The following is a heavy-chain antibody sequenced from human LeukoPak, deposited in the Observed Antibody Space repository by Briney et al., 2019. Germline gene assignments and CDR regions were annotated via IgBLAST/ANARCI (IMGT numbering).Heavy chain of an antibody. CDR2: IYHSGST. CDR1: GYSISSGYY. D-gene: IGHD3-10*01. CDR3: ARVRGVITVAFDI. J-gene: IGHJ3*02. Sequence: SETLSLTCAVSGYSISSGYYWGWIRQPPGKGLEWIGSIYHSGSTYYNPSLKSRVTISVDTSKNQFSLKLSSVTAADTAVYYCARVRGVITVAFDIWGQGTMVTVSS. V-gene: IGHV4-38-2*01.